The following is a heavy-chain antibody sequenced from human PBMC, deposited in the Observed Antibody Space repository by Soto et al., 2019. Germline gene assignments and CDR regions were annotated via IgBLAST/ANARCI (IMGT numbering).Heavy chain of an antibody. CDR1: GGLFSSYA. V-gene: IGHV1-69*01. D-gene: IGHD3-22*01. Sequence: QEQLVQSGAEVKKSGSSVKVSCKDTGGLFSSYAVSWVRQAPGQGLEWMGGIIPVFDTVYYAQKFQGRVTITADESTNTAYMELISLRSEDTAMYYCARGGSGYVWFYEFWGQGTLVTVSS. CDR3: ARGGSGYVWFYEF. CDR2: IIPVFDTV. J-gene: IGHJ4*02.